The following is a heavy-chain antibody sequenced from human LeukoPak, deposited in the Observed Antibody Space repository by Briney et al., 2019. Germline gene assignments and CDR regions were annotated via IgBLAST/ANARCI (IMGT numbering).Heavy chain of an antibody. CDR3: ASGYYDSSGYYGG. J-gene: IGHJ4*02. D-gene: IGHD3-22*01. Sequence: GGSLRLSCAASGFTFSSYAMSWVRQAPGKGLEGVAFIRYDGSNKYYADSVKGRFTISRDNSKNTLYLQMNSLRAEDTAVYYCASGYYDSSGYYGGWGQGTLVTVSS. V-gene: IGHV3-30*02. CDR2: IRYDGSNK. CDR1: GFTFSSYA.